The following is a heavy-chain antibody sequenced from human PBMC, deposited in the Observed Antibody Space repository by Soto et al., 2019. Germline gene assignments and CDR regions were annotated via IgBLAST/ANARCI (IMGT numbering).Heavy chain of an antibody. Sequence: ASVKVSCKVSGYTLTELSMHWVRQAPGKGLEWMGGIIPIFGTANYAQKFQGRVTITADKSTSTAYMELSSLRSEDTAVYYCAAVGASESYYFDYWGQGTLVTVSS. D-gene: IGHD1-26*01. V-gene: IGHV1-24*01. CDR2: IIPIFGTA. J-gene: IGHJ4*02. CDR3: AAVGASESYYFDY. CDR1: GYTLTELS.